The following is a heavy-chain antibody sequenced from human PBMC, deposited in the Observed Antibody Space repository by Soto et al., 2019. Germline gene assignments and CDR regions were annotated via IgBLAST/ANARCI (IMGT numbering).Heavy chain of an antibody. CDR3: ARDHIAARHYGMDV. D-gene: IGHD6-6*01. J-gene: IGHJ6*02. Sequence: SETLSLTCTVSGGSISSGGYYWSWIRQHPGKGLEWIGYIYYSGSTYYNPSLKSRVTISVDTSKNQFSLKLSSVTAADTAVYYCARDHIAARHYGMDVWGQGTTVTVSS. CDR1: GGSISSGGYY. V-gene: IGHV4-31*03. CDR2: IYYSGST.